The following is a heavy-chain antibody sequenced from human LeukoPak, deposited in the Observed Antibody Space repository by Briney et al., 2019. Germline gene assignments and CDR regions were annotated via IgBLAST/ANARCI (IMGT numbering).Heavy chain of an antibody. CDR2: IIPIFGTA. CDR1: GYSFTRYW. V-gene: IGHV1-69*01. D-gene: IGHD3-22*01. CDR3: ARDLGTGTWYYDSSGYRY. Sequence: PGESLKISCKGSGYSFTRYWIGWVRQAPGQGLEWMGGIIPIFGTANYAQKFQGRVTITADESTSTAYMELSSLRSEDRAVYYCARDLGTGTWYYDSSGYRYWGQGTLVTVSS. J-gene: IGHJ4*02.